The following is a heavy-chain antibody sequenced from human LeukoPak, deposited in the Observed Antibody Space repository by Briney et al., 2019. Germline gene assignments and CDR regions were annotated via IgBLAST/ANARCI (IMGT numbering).Heavy chain of an antibody. J-gene: IGHJ3*02. D-gene: IGHD5-24*01. CDR2: ISSSSSYI. V-gene: IGHV3-21*04. CDR3: AKDIWRWAFDI. Sequence: PGGSLRLCCAASGFTFSSYSMNWVRQAPGKGLEWVSSISSSSSYIYYADSVKGRFTLSRDNAKNSLYLQMNSLRAEDTAIYFCAKDIWRWAFDIWGQGTMVTVSS. CDR1: GFTFSSYS.